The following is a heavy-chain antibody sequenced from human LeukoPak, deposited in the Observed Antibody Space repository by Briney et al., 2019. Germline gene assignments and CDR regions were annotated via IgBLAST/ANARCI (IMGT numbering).Heavy chain of an antibody. V-gene: IGHV3-30*01. J-gene: IGHJ4*02. Sequence: PGGFLRLSCAASGFTFSSYAMHWVRQAPGKGLEWAAVISYDGSNKYYADSVKGRFTISRDNSKNTLYLQMNSLRAEDTAVYYCARDEGLYSTSPSLFDYWGQGTLVTVSS. CDR2: ISYDGSNK. CDR1: GFTFSSYA. D-gene: IGHD6-6*01. CDR3: ARDEGLYSTSPSLFDY.